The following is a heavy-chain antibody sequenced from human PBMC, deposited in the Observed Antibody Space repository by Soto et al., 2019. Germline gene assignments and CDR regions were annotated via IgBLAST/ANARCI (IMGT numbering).Heavy chain of an antibody. V-gene: IGHV1-2*02. J-gene: IGHJ1*01. CDR3: ARDANTTPAAILAYFKH. CDR1: GCTFTCYY. CDR2: INPNSGGT. D-gene: IGHD2-2*02. Sequence: XSVKVSFPSSGCTFTCYYRDLVRRAPGQGLEWMGWINPNSGGTNYAQKFQGRVTMTRDTSISTAYMELSRLRSDDTAVYYCARDANTTPAAILAYFKHWGQGTLVTVSS.